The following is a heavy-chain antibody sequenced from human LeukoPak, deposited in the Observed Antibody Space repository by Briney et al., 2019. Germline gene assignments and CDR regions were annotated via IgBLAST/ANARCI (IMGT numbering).Heavy chain of an antibody. Sequence: GGSLRLSCAASGFTFSSHAMSWVRQAPGKGLVWVSRINGDGSNTTYAGSVKGRFTISRDNAKNTLYLQMNSLRAEDTAVYHCARSKSLYSTDAFDIWGQGTMVTVSS. V-gene: IGHV3-74*03. J-gene: IGHJ3*02. CDR3: ARSKSLYSTDAFDI. CDR2: INGDGSNT. CDR1: GFTFSSHA. D-gene: IGHD2-8*01.